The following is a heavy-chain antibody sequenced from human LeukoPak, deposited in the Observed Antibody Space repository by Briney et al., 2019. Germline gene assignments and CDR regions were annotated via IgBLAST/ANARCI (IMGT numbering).Heavy chain of an antibody. J-gene: IGHJ4*02. Sequence: SETLSLTCTVSGGSISSYYWSWVRQPAGKGLEWIGRLYSSGSTNCNPSLKSRVTISVDTSKNQFSLKLSSVTAADTAVYYCARGGIAAAGLDYWGQGTLVTVSS. D-gene: IGHD6-13*01. CDR3: ARGGIAAAGLDY. V-gene: IGHV4-4*07. CDR1: GGSISSYY. CDR2: LYSSGST.